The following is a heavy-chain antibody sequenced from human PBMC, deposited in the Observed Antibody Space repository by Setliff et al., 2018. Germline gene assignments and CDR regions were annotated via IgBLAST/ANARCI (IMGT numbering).Heavy chain of an antibody. CDR2: IYSGGDT. D-gene: IGHD3-3*01. CDR1: GFTVSSDY. J-gene: IGHJ4*02. Sequence: PGGSLRLSCAASGFTVSSDYMSWFRQAPGKGLEWVSVIYSGGDTYYADSVKGRFTIYRDNSKNTLYLQMNSLRAEDTAVYYCAKDLITTTVPEWLLYTPTTYFDYWGQGTLVTVSS. V-gene: IGHV3-53*01. CDR3: AKDLITTTVPEWLLYTPTTYFDY.